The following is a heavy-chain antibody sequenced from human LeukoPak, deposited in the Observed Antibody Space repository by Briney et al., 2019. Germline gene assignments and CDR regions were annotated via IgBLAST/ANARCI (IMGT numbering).Heavy chain of an antibody. J-gene: IGHJ4*02. CDR2: IYHSGST. CDR1: GGSISSSNW. D-gene: IGHD3-9*01. Sequence: PSETLSLTCAVSGGSISSSNWWSWVRQPPGKELEWIGEIYHSGSTNYNPSLKSRVTISVDKSKNQFSLKLSSVTAADTAVYYCAREGPRLEYYDILTGYYPLPAFDYWGQGTLVTVSS. V-gene: IGHV4-4*02. CDR3: AREGPRLEYYDILTGYYPLPAFDY.